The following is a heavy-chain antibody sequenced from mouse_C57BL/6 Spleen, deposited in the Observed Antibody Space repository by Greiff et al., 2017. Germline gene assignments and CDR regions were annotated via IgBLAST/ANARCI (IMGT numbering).Heavy chain of an antibody. V-gene: IGHV1-61*01. CDR2: IYPSDSET. Sequence: QVQLQQPGAELVRPGSSVKLSCKASGYTFTSYWMDWVKQRPGQGLEWIGNIYPSDSETHYNQKFKDKATLTVDKSSSTAYMQLSSLTSEDSAVYYCARRGDDYDGSPWFAYWGQGTLVTVSA. CDR3: ARRGDDYDGSPWFAY. CDR1: GYTFTSYW. D-gene: IGHD2-4*01. J-gene: IGHJ3*01.